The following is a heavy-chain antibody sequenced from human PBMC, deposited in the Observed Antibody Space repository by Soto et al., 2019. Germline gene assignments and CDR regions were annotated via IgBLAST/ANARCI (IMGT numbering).Heavy chain of an antibody. D-gene: IGHD6-13*01. CDR3: ARVEVAAAGIFDY. Sequence: PGGSLRLSCAASGFTFSSYSMNWVRQGPGKGMEWVSSISSSSSYIYYADSVKGRFTISRDNAKNSLYLKMNSLRAEDTAVYYCARVEVAAAGIFDYWGQGTLVTVSS. V-gene: IGHV3-21*01. CDR1: GFTFSSYS. J-gene: IGHJ4*02. CDR2: ISSSSSYI.